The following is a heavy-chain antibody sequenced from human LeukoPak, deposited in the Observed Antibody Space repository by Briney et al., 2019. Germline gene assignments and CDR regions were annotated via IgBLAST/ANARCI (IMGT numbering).Heavy chain of an antibody. J-gene: IGHJ5*02. CDR2: INPNSGGT. D-gene: IGHD5-18*01. CDR3: ARGGYSYGFYEYWFDP. CDR1: GYTFTGYY. V-gene: IGHV1-2*02. Sequence: ASVKVSCKASGYTFTGYYMHWVRQAPGQGLEWMGWINPNSGGTNYAQKFQGRVTMTRDTSISTAYMELSRLRSDDTAVYYCARGGYSYGFYEYWFDPWGQGTLVTVSS.